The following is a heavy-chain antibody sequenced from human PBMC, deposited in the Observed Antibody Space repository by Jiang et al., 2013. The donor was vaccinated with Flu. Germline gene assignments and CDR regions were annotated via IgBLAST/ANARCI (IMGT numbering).Heavy chain of an antibody. Sequence: LEWLALQLWNDEKYYSPSLRSRLTVTKDTSKNQVVLTMTNMDPVDTATYYCAKWAWGRVNWFDPWGQGTLVIVSS. J-gene: IGHJ5*02. CDR2: QLWNDEK. CDR3: AKWAWGRVNWFDP. D-gene: IGHD7-27*01. V-gene: IGHV2-5*01.